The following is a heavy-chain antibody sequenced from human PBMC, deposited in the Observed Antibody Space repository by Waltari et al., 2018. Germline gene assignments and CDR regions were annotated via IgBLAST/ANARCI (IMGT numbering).Heavy chain of an antibody. CDR1: GFTFGDYG. CDR2: ISSSSSYK. CDR3: ARSLVYDTSGDEAFDI. V-gene: IGHV3-21*02. J-gene: IGHJ3*02. D-gene: IGHD3-22*01. Sequence: EVQLVESGGGLVKPGGSLRLSCAASGFTFGDYGMQWVRLAPGKGLEWVSLISSSSSYKYYADSVKGRFTISRDNAKNSLYLQMNSLRAEDTAVYYCARSLVYDTSGDEAFDIWGQGTMVTVSS.